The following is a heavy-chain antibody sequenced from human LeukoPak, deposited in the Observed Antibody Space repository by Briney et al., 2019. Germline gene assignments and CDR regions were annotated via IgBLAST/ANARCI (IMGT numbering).Heavy chain of an antibody. CDR1: GGSISSGDYY. V-gene: IGHV4-30-4*01. CDR3: ARFPDIVATDWVAPADDY. D-gene: IGHD5-12*01. Sequence: SQTLSLTCTVSGGSISSGDYYWSWIRQPPGKGLEWIGYIYYSGSTYYNPSLKSRVTISVDTSKNQFSLKLSSVTAADTAVYYCARFPDIVATDWVAPADDYWGQGTLVTVSS. CDR2: IYYSGST. J-gene: IGHJ4*02.